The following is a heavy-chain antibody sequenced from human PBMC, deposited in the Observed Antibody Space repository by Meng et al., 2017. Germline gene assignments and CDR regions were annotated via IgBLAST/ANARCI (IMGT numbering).Heavy chain of an antibody. V-gene: IGHV4-38-2*02. CDR2: IYHSGST. J-gene: IGHJ4*02. Sequence: GSLRLSCAVSGYSISSGYYWGWIRQPPGKGLEWIGSIYHSGSTYYNPSLKSRVTISVDTSKNQFSLKLSSVTAADTAVSYCGRDLYCTNGVCYVFDYWGQGTLVTVSS. D-gene: IGHD2-8*01. CDR1: GYSISSGYY. CDR3: GRDLYCTNGVCYVFDY.